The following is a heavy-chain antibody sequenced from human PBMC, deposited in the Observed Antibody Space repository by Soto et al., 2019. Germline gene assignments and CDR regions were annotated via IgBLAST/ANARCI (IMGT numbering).Heavy chain of an antibody. J-gene: IGHJ6*02. V-gene: IGHV5-51*01. D-gene: IGHD3-22*01. Sequence: PGASMKISCEGSGYSFTIYWIGWVRQMPGKGLEWMGIIYHGDADTRYSPSFHGQVTISADKSISTAYLQWSSLKASDTAMYYCARHGPRVYYDNSDYYYYGMDVWGQGTTVTVSS. CDR2: IYHGDADT. CDR1: GYSFTIYW. CDR3: ARHGPRVYYDNSDYYYYGMDV.